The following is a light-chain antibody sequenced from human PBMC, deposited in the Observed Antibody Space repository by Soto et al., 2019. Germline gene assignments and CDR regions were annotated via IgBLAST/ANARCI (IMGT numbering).Light chain of an antibody. Sequence: EIVLTQSPGTVSLSPGERSTLSCMASQSVSSSYLAWYQQKPGQAPRLLIYGASSRATGIPDRFSGSGSGTDFTLTISRLEPEDFTVYYCQQDGSSPRTFGQGTKVDI. CDR1: QSVSSSY. CDR2: GAS. V-gene: IGKV3-20*01. J-gene: IGKJ1*01. CDR3: QQDGSSPRT.